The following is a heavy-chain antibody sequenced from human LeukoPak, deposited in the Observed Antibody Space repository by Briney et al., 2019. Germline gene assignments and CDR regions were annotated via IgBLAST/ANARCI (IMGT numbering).Heavy chain of an antibody. J-gene: IGHJ4*02. Sequence: GASVKVSCKASGYTFTGYYMHWVRQAPGQGLEWMGWINPNSGGTNYAQKFQGRVTTTRDTSISTAYMELSRLRSDNTAVYYCAREGHSGSSIDYWGQGTLVTVSS. CDR3: AREGHSGSSIDY. CDR1: GYTFTGYY. D-gene: IGHD1-26*01. CDR2: INPNSGGT. V-gene: IGHV1-2*02.